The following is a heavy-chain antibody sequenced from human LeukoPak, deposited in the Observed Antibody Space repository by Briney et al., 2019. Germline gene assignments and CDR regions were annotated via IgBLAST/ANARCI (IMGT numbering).Heavy chain of an antibody. V-gene: IGHV1-18*01. D-gene: IGHD4-17*01. J-gene: IGHJ6*03. CDR3: ARPIWPLMTTVPNRYYYMDV. CDR1: GYTFTSYG. CDR2: ISAYNGNT. Sequence: GASVKVSCKASGYTFTSYGISWVRQAPGQGLEWMGWISAYNGNTNYAQKLQGRVTMTTDTSTSTAYMELRSLRSDDTAVYYCARPIWPLMTTVPNRYYYMDVWGKGTTVTVSS.